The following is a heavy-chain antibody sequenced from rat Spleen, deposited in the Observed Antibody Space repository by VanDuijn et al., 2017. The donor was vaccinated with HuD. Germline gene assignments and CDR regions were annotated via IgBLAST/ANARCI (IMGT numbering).Heavy chain of an antibody. V-gene: IGHV5-27*01. J-gene: IGHJ2*01. Sequence: EVQLVESGGGLVQPGRSLKLSCAASGFTFSNYYMAWVRQAPTKGLEWVAYISTGGVNTYYRDSVKGRFTVSRDNAKGTLNLQMDSLRSEDTATYYCSTAGSGLDYYYAGGFDYWGQGVMVTVSS. CDR3: STAGSGLDYYYAGGFDY. CDR2: ISTGGVNT. D-gene: IGHD1-6*01. CDR1: GFTFSNYY.